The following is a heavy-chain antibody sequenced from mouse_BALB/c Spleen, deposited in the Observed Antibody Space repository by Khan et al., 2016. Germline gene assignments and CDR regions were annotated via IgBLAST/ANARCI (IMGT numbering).Heavy chain of an antibody. Sequence: QVQLKQSGPGLVAPSQSLSITCTVSGFSLTSYGVHWVRQPPGKGLEWLGVIWAGGSTNYNSALMSRLSISKDNSKSQVFLKMNSLQTDDTAMYYCARDDLHPGPWFAYWGQGTLVTVSA. CDR1: GFSLTSYG. V-gene: IGHV2-9*02. J-gene: IGHJ3*01. CDR3: ARDDLHPGPWFAY. CDR2: IWAGGST.